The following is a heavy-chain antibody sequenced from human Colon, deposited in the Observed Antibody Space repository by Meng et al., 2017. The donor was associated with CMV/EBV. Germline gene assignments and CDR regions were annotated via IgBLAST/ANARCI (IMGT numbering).Heavy chain of an antibody. V-gene: IGHV3-74*01. D-gene: IGHD2-2*01. CDR2: INSDGSTT. Sequence: GGSLRLSCTVSGGSIRSSNNYWMHWVRQAPGKGLVWVSRINSDGSTTNYADSVKGRFTISRDNAKNTLYLQMNSLRAEDTAVYYCAREQRGYCTSTSCPSRWFDPWGQGTLVTVSS. CDR3: AREQRGYCTSTSCPSRWFDP. J-gene: IGHJ5*02. CDR1: GGSIRSSNNYW.